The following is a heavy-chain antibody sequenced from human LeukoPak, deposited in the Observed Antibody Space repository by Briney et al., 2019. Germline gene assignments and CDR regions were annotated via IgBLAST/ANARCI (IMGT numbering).Heavy chain of an antibody. V-gene: IGHV1-2*02. D-gene: IGHD4-17*01. Sequence: ASVKVSCKASGYTFTSYYMHWVRQAPGQGLEWMGWINPNSGGTNYAQKFQGRVTMTRDTSISTAYMELSRLRSDDTAVYYCARDARSTVKFDYWGQGTLVTVSS. CDR3: ARDARSTVKFDY. CDR1: GYTFTSYY. CDR2: INPNSGGT. J-gene: IGHJ4*02.